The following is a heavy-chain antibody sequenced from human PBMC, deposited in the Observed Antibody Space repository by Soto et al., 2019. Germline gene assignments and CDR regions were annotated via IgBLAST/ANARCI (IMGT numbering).Heavy chain of an antibody. J-gene: IGHJ4*02. CDR1: GYTFTSYS. Sequence: ASVKVSCKASGYTFTSYSMYWVRQAPGQRLEWMGWINAGNGNTKYSQKFQGRVTITRDTSASTAYMELSSLRSEDTAVYYCARSIVVVTALDYWGQGTQVTVSS. V-gene: IGHV1-3*01. CDR3: ARSIVVVTALDY. D-gene: IGHD2-21*02. CDR2: INAGNGNT.